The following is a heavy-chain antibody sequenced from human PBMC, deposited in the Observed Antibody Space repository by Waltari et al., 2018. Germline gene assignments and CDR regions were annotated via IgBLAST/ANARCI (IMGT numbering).Heavy chain of an antibody. D-gene: IGHD3-3*01. CDR2: IYSGGRT. V-gene: IGHV3-53*01. CDR1: GFTVRSTY. J-gene: IGHJ5*02. CDR3: ARVRYAWNFDFWSGAYNWFDP. Sequence: EVQLVESGGGLIQPGGSLRLSCAASGFTVRSTYMRWVRPAPGKGLDWVSVIYSGGRTYYADSVKGRFTISRDNSKNTLYLQMNSLRAEDTAVYYCARVRYAWNFDFWSGAYNWFDPWGQGTLVTVSS.